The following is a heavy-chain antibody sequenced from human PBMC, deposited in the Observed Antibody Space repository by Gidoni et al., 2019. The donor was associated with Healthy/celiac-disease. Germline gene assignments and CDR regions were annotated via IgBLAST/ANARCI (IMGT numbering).Heavy chain of an antibody. V-gene: IGHV3-23*01. D-gene: IGHD2-2*02. CDR2: ISGSGGST. Sequence: EVQLLESGGGLVQPGGSLRLSCAASGFTFSSYAMSWVRQAPGKGLEWVSAISGSGGSTYYADSVKGRFTISRDNSKNTLYLQMNSLRAEDTAVYYCAKAIVGTCSSTSCYKGYYYYMDVWGKGTTVTVSS. CDR1: GFTFSSYA. J-gene: IGHJ6*03. CDR3: AKAIVGTCSSTSCYKGYYYYMDV.